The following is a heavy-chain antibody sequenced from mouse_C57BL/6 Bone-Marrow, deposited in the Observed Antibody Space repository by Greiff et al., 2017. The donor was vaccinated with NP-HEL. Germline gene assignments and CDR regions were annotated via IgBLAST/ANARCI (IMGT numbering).Heavy chain of an antibody. CDR3: ARELRGFAY. Sequence: VQLQQSGPVLVKPGASVKMSCKASGYTFTDYYKNWVKQSHGKSLEWIGVINPYNGGTSYNQKFKGKATLTVDKSSSTAYMELNSLTSEDSAVYYCARELRGFAYWGQGTLVTVSA. CDR1: GYTFTDYY. J-gene: IGHJ3*01. D-gene: IGHD1-1*01. V-gene: IGHV1-19*01. CDR2: INPYNGGT.